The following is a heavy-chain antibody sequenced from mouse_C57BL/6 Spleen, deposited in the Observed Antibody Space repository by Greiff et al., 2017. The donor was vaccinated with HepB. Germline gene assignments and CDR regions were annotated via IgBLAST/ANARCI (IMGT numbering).Heavy chain of an antibody. Sequence: EVKLQESGPGLVKPSQSLSLTCSVTGYSITSGYYWNWIRQFPGNKLEWMGYISYDGSNNYNPSLKNRISITRDTSKNQFFLKLNSVTTEDTATYYCARGDYYSFAYWGQGTLVTVSA. D-gene: IGHD1-1*01. CDR1: GYSITSGYY. V-gene: IGHV3-6*01. CDR2: ISYDGSN. J-gene: IGHJ3*01. CDR3: ARGDYYSFAY.